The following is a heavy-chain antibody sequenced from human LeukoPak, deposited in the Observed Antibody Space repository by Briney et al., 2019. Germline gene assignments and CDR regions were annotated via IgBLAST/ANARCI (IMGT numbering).Heavy chain of an antibody. CDR3: ARSYDTSGYFHAFDI. V-gene: IGHV4-59*01. Sequence: SETLSLTCAVSGGSISNYYWSWIRQPPGKGLEWIGYISYSGGTNYHPSLKSRVTISLDTSKNQFSLKVPSVTAADTAFYYCARSYDTSGYFHAFDIWGKGTMITVSS. CDR1: GGSISNYY. J-gene: IGHJ3*02. D-gene: IGHD3-22*01. CDR2: ISYSGGT.